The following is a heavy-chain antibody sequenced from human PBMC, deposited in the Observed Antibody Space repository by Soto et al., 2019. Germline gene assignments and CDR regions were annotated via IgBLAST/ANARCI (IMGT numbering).Heavy chain of an antibody. D-gene: IGHD6-13*01. J-gene: IGHJ6*02. CDR3: ARDLAAAGNYYYYGMDV. CDR2: INPNSGGT. CDR1: GYTFTGYY. V-gene: IGHV1-2*04. Sequence: ASVKVSCKASGYTFTGYYMHWVRQAPGQGLEWMGWINPNSGGTNYAQKFQGWVTMTRDTSISTAYMELSRLRSDDTAVYYCARDLAAAGNYYYYGMDVWGQGTTVTVSS.